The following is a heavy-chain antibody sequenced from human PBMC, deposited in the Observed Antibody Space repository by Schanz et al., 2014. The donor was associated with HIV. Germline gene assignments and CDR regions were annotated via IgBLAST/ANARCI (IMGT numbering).Heavy chain of an antibody. CDR3: ARDYRFATDS. Sequence: EVQLLESGGDLAQPGDSLRLSCVASGFVFRDFAMAWVRQAPGKGLEWLANIKEDGSVKGEVDSVKGRFTISRDNAKNSLYLQMNSLRVDDTAVYYCARDYRFATDSWGQGTLVTVSS. CDR2: IKEDGSVK. D-gene: IGHD3-16*02. CDR1: GFVFRDFA. J-gene: IGHJ4*02. V-gene: IGHV3-7*01.